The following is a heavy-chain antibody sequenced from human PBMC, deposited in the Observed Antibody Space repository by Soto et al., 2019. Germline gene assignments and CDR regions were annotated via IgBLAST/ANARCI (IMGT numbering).Heavy chain of an antibody. Sequence: PSETLSLTCTVSGGSIRGYYWSWIRQTPGKGLEWIGHIYYTGSTNYNPSLKSRVTISVDTSKNQFYLKLSSVTAADTAMYYCSMTKTTLHNWFDPWGQGTQVTVSS. V-gene: IGHV4-59*08. D-gene: IGHD1-7*01. J-gene: IGHJ5*02. CDR3: SMTKTTLHNWFDP. CDR2: IYYTGST. CDR1: GGSIRGYY.